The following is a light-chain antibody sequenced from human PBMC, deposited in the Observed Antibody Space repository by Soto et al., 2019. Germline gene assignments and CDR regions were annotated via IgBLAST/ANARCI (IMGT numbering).Light chain of an antibody. V-gene: IGKV3-20*01. CDR2: GAS. J-gene: IGKJ1*01. CDR1: QTVSSAY. CDR3: QQYNTSPRT. Sequence: DTVLTQSPGTLSLSPGERATLSCRASQTVSSAYLAWFQQKPGQAPRLLIYGASSRATGIPDRFSGAGSGTEFTLTISRVAPEDYAVYYCQQYNTSPRTFGQGTKVDSK.